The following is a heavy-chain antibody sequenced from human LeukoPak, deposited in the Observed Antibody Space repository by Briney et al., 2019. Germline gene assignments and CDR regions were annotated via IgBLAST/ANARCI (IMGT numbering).Heavy chain of an antibody. CDR3: ARETPYYSIQDY. CDR2: IYTSGST. CDR1: GGSISSY. J-gene: IGHJ4*02. D-gene: IGHD3-10*01. V-gene: IGHV4-4*07. Sequence: SETLPLTCTVSGGSISSYWSWIRQPAGKGLEWIGRIYTSGSTNYNPSLKSRVTMLVDTSKNQFSLKLSSVTAADTAVYYCARETPYYSIQDYWGQGTLVTVSS.